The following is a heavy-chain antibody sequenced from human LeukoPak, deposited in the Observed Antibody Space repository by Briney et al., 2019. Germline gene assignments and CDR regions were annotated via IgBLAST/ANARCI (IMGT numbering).Heavy chain of an antibody. J-gene: IGHJ4*02. CDR3: ATFAEFDY. Sequence: GGSLRLSCAGSGFTFSNYAMSWVRQAPGRGLEWVSAICKSGGSTFYADSVRGRFTISRDNSKNTLFLQMNSLRAEDTAVYYCATFAEFDYWGQGTLVTVSS. D-gene: IGHD2/OR15-2a*01. V-gene: IGHV3-23*01. CDR2: ICKSGGST. CDR1: GFTFSNYA.